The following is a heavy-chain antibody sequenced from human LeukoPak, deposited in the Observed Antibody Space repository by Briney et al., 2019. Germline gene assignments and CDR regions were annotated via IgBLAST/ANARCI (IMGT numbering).Heavy chain of an antibody. V-gene: IGHV3-23*01. CDR3: AKVSRGPWIQDY. CDR1: GFTFSSYA. J-gene: IGHJ4*02. D-gene: IGHD5-18*01. Sequence: GGSLRLSCAASGFTFSSYAMSWVRQAPGKGLAWVSSISGSGASTYYADSVKGRFTISRDNSKNTLYLQMNSLRAEDTAVYYCAKVSRGPWIQDYWGQGTLVTVSS. CDR2: ISGSGAST.